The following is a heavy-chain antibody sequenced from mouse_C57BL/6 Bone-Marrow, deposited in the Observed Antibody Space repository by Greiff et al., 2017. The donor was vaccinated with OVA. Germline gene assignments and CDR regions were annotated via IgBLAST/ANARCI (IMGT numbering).Heavy chain of an antibody. CDR1: GFSLTSYG. CDR3: ARNWDYGSSHYFDY. D-gene: IGHD1-1*01. J-gene: IGHJ2*01. V-gene: IGHV2-2*01. Sequence: QVQLQQSGPGLVQPSQSLSITCTVSGFSLTSYGVHWVRQSPGKGLEWLGVIWSGGSTDYNAAFISRLSISKDNSKSQVFFKMNSLQADDTAIYYCARNWDYGSSHYFDYWGQGTTLTVSS. CDR2: IWSGGST.